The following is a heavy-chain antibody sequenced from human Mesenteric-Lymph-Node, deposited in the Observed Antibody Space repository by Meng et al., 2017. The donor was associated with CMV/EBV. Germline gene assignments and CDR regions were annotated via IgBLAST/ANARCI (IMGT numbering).Heavy chain of an antibody. CDR2: ISGSGDST. D-gene: IGHD2-2*01. J-gene: IGHJ6*02. CDR1: GLTLSRYA. V-gene: IGHV3-23*01. CDR3: AKGLSTSFYYYYYAMDV. Sequence: GESLKISCAASGLTLSRYAMRWVRQAPGKGLEWVSTISGSGDSTYYADSVKGRFTISRDNSKNTLYLQINSLRAEDTAVYYCAKGLSTSFYYYYYAMDVWGQGTTVTVSS.